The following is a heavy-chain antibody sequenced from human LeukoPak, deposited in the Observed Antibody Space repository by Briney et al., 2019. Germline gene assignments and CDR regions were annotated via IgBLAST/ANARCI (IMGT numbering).Heavy chain of an antibody. CDR3: ASPEAGPLGDY. V-gene: IGHV4-34*01. D-gene: IGHD3-16*01. CDR1: GGSLSGYY. J-gene: IGHJ4*02. Sequence: SETLSLTCAVYGGSLSGYYWSWIRQPPGKGLEWIGEINHSGSTNYNPSLKSRVTISVDTSKNQFSLKLSSVTAADTAVYYCASPEAGPLGDYWGQGTLVTVSS. CDR2: INHSGST.